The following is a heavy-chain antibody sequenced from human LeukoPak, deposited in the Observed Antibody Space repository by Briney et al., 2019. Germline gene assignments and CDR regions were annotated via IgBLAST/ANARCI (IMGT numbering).Heavy chain of an antibody. Sequence: SETLSLTCTVSGGSISSSSYYWGWIRQPPGKGLEWIGSIHHSGSTYYNPSLKSRVTISVDTSKNQFSLKLSSVTAADTAVYYCARVSRDGYNRYLDYWGQGTLVTVSS. J-gene: IGHJ4*02. CDR3: ARVSRDGYNRYLDY. D-gene: IGHD5-24*01. CDR1: GGSISSSSYY. V-gene: IGHV4-39*07. CDR2: IHHSGST.